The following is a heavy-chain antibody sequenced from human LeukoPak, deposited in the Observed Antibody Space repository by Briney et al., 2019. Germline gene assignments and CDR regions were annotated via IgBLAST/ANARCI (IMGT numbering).Heavy chain of an antibody. J-gene: IGHJ4*02. CDR3: ARSRGGYSSGCDY. CDR2: IIPILGIA. D-gene: IGHD5-18*01. Sequence: SVKVSCKASGGTFSSYAISWVRQAPGQGLEWMGRIIPILGIANYAQKFQGRVTMTLDTSTSTVYMELNSLRSEDTAVYYCARSRGGYSSGCDYWGQGTLVTVSS. V-gene: IGHV1-69*04. CDR1: GGTFSSYA.